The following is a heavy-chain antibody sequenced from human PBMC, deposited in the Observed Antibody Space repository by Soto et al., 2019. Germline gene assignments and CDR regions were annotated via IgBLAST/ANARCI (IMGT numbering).Heavy chain of an antibody. CDR2: IYPGDSDT. CDR3: ARPSYSSSRYYGMDV. D-gene: IGHD6-6*01. CDR1: GYIFTSYW. V-gene: IGHV5-51*01. Sequence: PGESLKISCRASGYIFTSYWIGWVRQMPGKGLEWMGIIYPGDSDTRYSPSFQGQVTISADKSISTAYLQWSSLKASDTAMYYCARPSYSSSRYYGMDVWGQGTTVTVSS. J-gene: IGHJ6*02.